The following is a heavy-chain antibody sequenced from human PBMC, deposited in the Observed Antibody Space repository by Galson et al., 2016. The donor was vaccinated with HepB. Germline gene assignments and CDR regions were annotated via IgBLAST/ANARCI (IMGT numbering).Heavy chain of an antibody. CDR1: GGTFSSNG. V-gene: IGHV1-69*13. CDR2: IIPIFGTT. J-gene: IGHJ6*02. D-gene: IGHD3-16*01. CDR3: AREGGGDEMDV. Sequence: SVKVSCKASGGTFSSNGVIWVRQAPGRGLEWMGGIIPIFGTTNYAQKFQGRVTITADESTSIAYMELSSLRSEDTAMYYCAREGGGDEMDVWGQGTTVTVSS.